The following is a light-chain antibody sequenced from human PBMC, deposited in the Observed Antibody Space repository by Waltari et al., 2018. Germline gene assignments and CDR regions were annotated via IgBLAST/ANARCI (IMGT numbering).Light chain of an antibody. J-gene: IGLJ3*02. CDR3: CSFTTSSTWV. CDR1: TSDLGGYNY. Sequence: QSALTQSASVSGSLGQSITMSCTGTTSDLGGYNYVSWYQQHPGKAPKLILYDVTSRPPGVSNRFSGSKSGNTASLTISGLQAEDEADYYCCSFTTSSTWVFGGGTKLTVL. CDR2: DVT. V-gene: IGLV2-14*03.